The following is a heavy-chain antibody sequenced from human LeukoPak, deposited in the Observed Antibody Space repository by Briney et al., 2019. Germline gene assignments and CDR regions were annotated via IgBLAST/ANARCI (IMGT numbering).Heavy chain of an antibody. CDR2: IGGSGGST. CDR3: AKDLDCSSTSCYPDY. CDR1: GFTFGTHA. D-gene: IGHD2-2*01. Sequence: PGGSLRLSCAASGFTFGTHAMSWVRQAPGKGLEWVSAIGGSGGSTYYADSVKGRFTVSRDNSKNTLYLQMNSLRAEDTALYYCAKDLDCSSTSCYPDYWGQGTLVTVSS. J-gene: IGHJ4*02. V-gene: IGHV3-23*01.